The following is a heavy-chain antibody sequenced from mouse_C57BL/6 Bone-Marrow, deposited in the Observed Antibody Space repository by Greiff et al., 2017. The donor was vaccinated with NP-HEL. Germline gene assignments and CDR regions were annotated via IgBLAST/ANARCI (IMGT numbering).Heavy chain of an antibody. V-gene: IGHV3-6*01. CDR1: GYYITSGYY. CDR3: AREGAY. J-gene: IGHJ3*01. CDR2: ISYDGSN. Sequence: ESGPGLVKPSQSLSLTCSVTGYYITSGYYWNWIRQFPGNKLEWMGYISYDGSNNYNPSLKNRISITRDTSKNQFFLKLNSVTTEDTATYYCAREGAYWGQGTLVTVSA.